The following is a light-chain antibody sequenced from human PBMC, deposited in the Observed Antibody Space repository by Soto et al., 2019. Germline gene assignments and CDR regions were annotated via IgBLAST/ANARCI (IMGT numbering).Light chain of an antibody. Sequence: EIVLTQSPGTLSLSPGERATLSCRASQSVSSTYLGWYQQKPGQAPRLLISGASSRATGIPDRFSGSGSGTEFTLTISRLAPEDFAVYYCQQYGSIHFTFGHGTKVDI. CDR3: QQYGSIHFT. J-gene: IGKJ3*01. CDR2: GAS. CDR1: QSVSSTY. V-gene: IGKV3-20*01.